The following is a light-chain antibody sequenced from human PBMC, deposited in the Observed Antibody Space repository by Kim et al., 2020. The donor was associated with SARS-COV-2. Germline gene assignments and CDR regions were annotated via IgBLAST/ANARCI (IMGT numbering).Light chain of an antibody. CDR2: AAS. Sequence: SASVGDKVTITCRASQSISSYLNWYQQKPGKAPKLLIYAASSLQSGVPSRFSGSGSGTDFTLTISSLQPEDFATYYCQQSYSTPKTFGQGTKLEI. CDR1: QSISSY. V-gene: IGKV1-39*01. J-gene: IGKJ2*01. CDR3: QQSYSTPKT.